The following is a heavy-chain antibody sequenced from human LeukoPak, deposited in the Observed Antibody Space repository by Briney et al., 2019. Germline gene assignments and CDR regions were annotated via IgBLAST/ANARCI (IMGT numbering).Heavy chain of an antibody. CDR3: ARDSGHN. Sequence: SETLSLTCTVSGGSISSSSYYWSWIRQPAGKGLEWIGRIYTSGSTNYNPSLKSRVTISVDTSKNQYSLKLSSVTAADTAVYYCARDSGHNWGQGTLVTVSS. J-gene: IGHJ4*02. D-gene: IGHD6-25*01. V-gene: IGHV4-61*02. CDR1: GGSISSSSYY. CDR2: IYTSGST.